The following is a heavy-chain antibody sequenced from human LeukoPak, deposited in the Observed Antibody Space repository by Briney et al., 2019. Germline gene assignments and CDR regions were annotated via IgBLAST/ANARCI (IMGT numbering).Heavy chain of an antibody. Sequence: SETLSLTCAVSGGSISSSNWWSWVRQPPGKGLAWIGEIYHSGSTNYNPSLKSRVTISVDKSKNQFSLKLSSVTAADTAVYYCARALSGSGWQLFDYWGQGTLVTVSS. CDR2: IYHSGST. CDR1: GGSISSSNW. V-gene: IGHV4-4*02. J-gene: IGHJ4*02. D-gene: IGHD6-25*01. CDR3: ARALSGSGWQLFDY.